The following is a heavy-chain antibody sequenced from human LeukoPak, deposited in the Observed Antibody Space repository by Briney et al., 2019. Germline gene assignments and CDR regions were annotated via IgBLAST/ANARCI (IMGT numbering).Heavy chain of an antibody. J-gene: IGHJ4*02. CDR2: ISYDGSNK. D-gene: IGHD5-18*01. CDR1: GFTFNMYW. V-gene: IGHV3-30*03. Sequence: GGSLRLSCAASGFTFNMYWMTWVRQAPGKGLEWVAVISYDGSNKYYADSVKGRFTISRDNSKNTLYLQMNSLRAEDTAVYYCARARILSYTAMADYWGQGTLVTVSS. CDR3: ARARILSYTAMADY.